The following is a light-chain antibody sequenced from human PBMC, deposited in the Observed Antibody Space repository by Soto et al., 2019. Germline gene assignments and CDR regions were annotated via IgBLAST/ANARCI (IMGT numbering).Light chain of an antibody. V-gene: IGKV3-20*01. CDR3: QQYGSAPWT. J-gene: IGKJ1*01. CDR2: AAS. Sequence: EIVLTQSPGTLPLSPGERATLSCSASLSVASNYLAWYQQKPGQAPSLLIYAASGRATGIPDRFSGSGSGTDFTLTISRLEPEDFAVYYCQQYGSAPWTFGQGTKVEIK. CDR1: LSVASNY.